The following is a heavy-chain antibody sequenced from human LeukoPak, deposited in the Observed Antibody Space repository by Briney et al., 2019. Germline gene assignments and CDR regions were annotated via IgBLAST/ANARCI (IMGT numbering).Heavy chain of an antibody. Sequence: GASVKVSCKASGYTFTSYYMHWVRQAPGQGLEWMGIINPSGGSTSYAQKFQGRVTMIRDTSTSTVYMELSSLRSEDTAVYYCARGRVGTAMPHDAFDIWGQGTMVTVSP. J-gene: IGHJ3*02. CDR3: ARGRVGTAMPHDAFDI. D-gene: IGHD5-18*01. V-gene: IGHV1-46*01. CDR2: INPSGGST. CDR1: GYTFTSYY.